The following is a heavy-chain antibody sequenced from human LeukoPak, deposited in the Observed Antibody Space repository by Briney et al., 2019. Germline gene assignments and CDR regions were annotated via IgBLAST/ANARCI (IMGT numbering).Heavy chain of an antibody. V-gene: IGHV3-9*01. CDR1: GFAFEDYA. D-gene: IGHD3-16*02. CDR2: ISWNSGSM. Sequence: GGSLRLSCAASGFAFEDYAMHWVRQGLGKGLEWVSSISWNSGSMGYADSVKGRFTISRDNIKNSLYLQMDSLRPEDTALYYCVKDRTLEEGELSFFQHWGQGTLVTVST. J-gene: IGHJ4*02. CDR3: VKDRTLEEGELSFFQH.